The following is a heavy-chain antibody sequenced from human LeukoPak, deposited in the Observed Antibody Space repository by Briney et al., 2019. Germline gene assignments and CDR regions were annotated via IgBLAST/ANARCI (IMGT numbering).Heavy chain of an antibody. CDR1: GYTFTSYG. Sequence: ASVKVSCKASGYTFTSYGISWVRQAPGQGLEWMGWISAYNGNTNYAQKLQGRVTMTTDTSTSTAYMELSRLRSEDTAVYYCARLRRVRVRGVIITYYYYYMDVWGKGTTVTVSS. CDR3: ARLRRVRVRGVIITYYYYYMDV. D-gene: IGHD3-10*01. J-gene: IGHJ6*03. CDR2: ISAYNGNT. V-gene: IGHV1-18*01.